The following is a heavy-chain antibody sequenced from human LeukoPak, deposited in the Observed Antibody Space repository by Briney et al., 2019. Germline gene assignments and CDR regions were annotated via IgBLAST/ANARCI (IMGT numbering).Heavy chain of an antibody. V-gene: IGHV3-7*03. CDR3: AKGIGLRPPDY. CDR2: IKQDGSEK. CDR1: GFTFSSYW. D-gene: IGHD3-16*01. Sequence: PGGSLRLSCAASGFTFSSYWMSWVRQAPGKGLEWVANIKQDGSEKYYVDSVKGRFTISRDNAKSTLYLQMNSLRAEDTALYYCAKGIGLRPPDYWGQGTLVTVSS. J-gene: IGHJ4*02.